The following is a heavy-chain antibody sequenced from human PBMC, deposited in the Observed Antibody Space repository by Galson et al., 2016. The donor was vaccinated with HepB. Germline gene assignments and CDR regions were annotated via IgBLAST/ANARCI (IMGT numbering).Heavy chain of an antibody. CDR2: IYSGGGT. Sequence: SLRLSCAASGFTVSSNYMSWVRQAPGKGLEWVSVIYSGGGTYYADSVKGRFTISRDNSKNTLYLQMNSLRAEDTAVYYCAKDRVYAAVNWFDPWGQGTLVTVSS. CDR3: AKDRVYAAVNWFDP. CDR1: GFTVSSNY. J-gene: IGHJ5*02. V-gene: IGHV3-53*01. D-gene: IGHD5/OR15-5a*01.